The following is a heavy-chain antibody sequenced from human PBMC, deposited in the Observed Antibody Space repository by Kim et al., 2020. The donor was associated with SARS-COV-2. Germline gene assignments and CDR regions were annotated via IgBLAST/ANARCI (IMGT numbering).Heavy chain of an antibody. CDR3: AKWSSWHLFDY. D-gene: IGHD6-13*01. Sequence: TYYADSVKGRFTISRDNSKNTLYLQMNSLRAEDTAVYYCAKWSSWHLFDYWGQGTLVTVSS. CDR2: T. V-gene: IGHV3-23*01. J-gene: IGHJ4*02.